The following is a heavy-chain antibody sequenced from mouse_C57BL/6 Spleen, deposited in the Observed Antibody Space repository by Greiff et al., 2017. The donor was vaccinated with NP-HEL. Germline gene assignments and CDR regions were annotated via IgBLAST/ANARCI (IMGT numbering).Heavy chain of an antibody. Sequence: VQLQQSGAELVRPGASVKLSCKASGYTFTDYYINWVKQRPGQGLEWIARIYPGSGNTYYNEKFKGKATLTAEKSSSTAYMQLSSLTSEDSAVYCCAREGPYYYGSSYGYFDVWGTGTTVTVSS. CDR2: IYPGSGNT. D-gene: IGHD1-1*01. CDR3: AREGPYYYGSSYGYFDV. CDR1: GYTFTDYY. J-gene: IGHJ1*03. V-gene: IGHV1-76*01.